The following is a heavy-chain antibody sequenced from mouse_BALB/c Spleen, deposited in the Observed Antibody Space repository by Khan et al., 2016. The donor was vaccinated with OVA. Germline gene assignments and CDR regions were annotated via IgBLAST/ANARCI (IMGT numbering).Heavy chain of an antibody. V-gene: IGHV1S135*01. CDR2: IDPFNGGT. J-gene: IGHJ3*01. Sequence: VQLQQSGPELMKPGASVKISCKASGYSFTNYYIHWVKQSHGQSLEWIGYIDPFNGGTNYNQKFKGTATLTVDKSSSTGYMHLSSLTSEDSAVYYCTRLGTTGWFAYWGQGTLVTVSA. CDR1: GYSFTNYY. D-gene: IGHD2-13*01. CDR3: TRLGTTGWFAY.